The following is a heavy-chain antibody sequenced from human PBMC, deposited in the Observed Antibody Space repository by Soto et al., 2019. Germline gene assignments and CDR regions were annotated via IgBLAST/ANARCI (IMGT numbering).Heavy chain of an antibody. J-gene: IGHJ5*02. CDR2: ISAYNGNT. V-gene: IGHV1-18*01. CDR3: ARATTGYCSSTSCYEDWFDP. D-gene: IGHD2-2*01. CDR1: GYTFTSYG. Sequence: QVQLVQSGAEVKKPGASVKVSCKASGYTFTSYGISWVRQAPGQGLEWMGWISAYNGNTNYAQKLQGRGTMTTDTSTSTAYMELRSLRSDDTAVYYCARATTGYCSSTSCYEDWFDPWGQGTLVTVSS.